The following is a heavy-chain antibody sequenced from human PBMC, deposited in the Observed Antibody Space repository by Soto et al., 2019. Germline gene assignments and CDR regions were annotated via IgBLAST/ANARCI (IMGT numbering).Heavy chain of an antibody. V-gene: IGHV1-69*13. CDR2: IIPIFGTA. J-gene: IGHJ4*02. CDR3: ARDPVGATHFDF. CDR1: GGTFSSYA. D-gene: IGHD1-26*01. Sequence: GASVKVSCKASGGTFSSYAISWVRQAPGQGLEWMGGIIPIFGTANYAQKFQGRVTITADESTSTAYMELSSLRSSDTAVYYCARDPVGATHFDFWGRGTLVTVSS.